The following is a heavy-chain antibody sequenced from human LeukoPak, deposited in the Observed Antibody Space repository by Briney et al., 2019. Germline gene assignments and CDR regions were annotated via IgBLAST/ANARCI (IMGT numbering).Heavy chain of an antibody. CDR3: ASEVSSGWYEIDY. V-gene: IGHV4-61*02. CDR2: IYTSGST. CDR1: GGSISSGSYY. Sequence: SETLSLTCTVSGGSISSGSYYWSWIRQPAGKGLEWIGRIYTSGSTNYNPSLKSRVTISVDTSKNQFSLKLSSVTAADTAVYYCASEVSSGWYEIDYWGQGTLVTVSP. J-gene: IGHJ4*02. D-gene: IGHD6-19*01.